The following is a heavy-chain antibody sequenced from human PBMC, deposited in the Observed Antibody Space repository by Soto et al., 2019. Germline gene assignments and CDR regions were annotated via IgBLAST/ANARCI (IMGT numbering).Heavy chain of an antibody. D-gene: IGHD5-12*01. Sequence: GGSLRLSCAASGFTFSSYGMHWVRQAPGKGLEWVAVISYDGSNKYYAGSVKGRFTISRDNSKNTLYLQMNSLRAEDTAVYYCAKDSRDGYNFYWGQGTLVTVSS. J-gene: IGHJ4*02. CDR1: GFTFSSYG. CDR3: AKDSRDGYNFY. V-gene: IGHV3-30*18. CDR2: ISYDGSNK.